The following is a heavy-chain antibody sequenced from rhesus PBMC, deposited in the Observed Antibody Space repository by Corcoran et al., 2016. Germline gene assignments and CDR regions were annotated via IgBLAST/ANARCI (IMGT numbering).Heavy chain of an antibody. Sequence: QVQLQESGPGLVKPSETLSLTCAVSGGSFSSYWWGWIRQPPGKGLGWIGSIYGSSGSTEYNPTRKRRATISRDTAKNQVSLKLSSVTAADTAVYYCARDGNGYYFDYWGQGVLVTVSS. CDR1: GGSFSSYW. CDR2: IYGSSGST. CDR3: ARDGNGYYFDY. J-gene: IGHJ4*01. V-gene: IGHV4-160*01. D-gene: IGHD4-35*01.